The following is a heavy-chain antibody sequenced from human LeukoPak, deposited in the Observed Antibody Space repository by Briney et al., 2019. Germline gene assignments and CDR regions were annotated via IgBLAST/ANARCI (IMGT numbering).Heavy chain of an antibody. CDR3: ARQPGGTAAFDI. V-gene: IGHV4-59*08. CDR2: SHYSGET. CDR1: GASMSDYY. Sequence: SETLSLTCTVSGASMSDYYWSWIRQPPGKGLEWIAYSHYSGETKYNPSLKSRITISVDTSKNQFSLKLSSVTAADTAVYFCARQPGGTAAFDIWGQGTTVTVSA. D-gene: IGHD1-14*01. J-gene: IGHJ3*02.